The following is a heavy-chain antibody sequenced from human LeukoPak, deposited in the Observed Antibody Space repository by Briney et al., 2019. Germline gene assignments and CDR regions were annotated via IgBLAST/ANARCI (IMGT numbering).Heavy chain of an antibody. CDR1: GYSITSYW. Sequence: AESLLIFCKGAGYSITSYWIRWGRQLAGERLGWMGMIDTSDSYTNYSPSFQGHVTIPADKSISTAYLQWSSLKASDTAMYYCARLGGEKYCRGGSCYLWGQGTLVTVSS. CDR2: IDTSDSYT. D-gene: IGHD2-15*01. CDR3: ARLGGEKYCRGGSCYL. J-gene: IGHJ5*02. V-gene: IGHV5-10-1*01.